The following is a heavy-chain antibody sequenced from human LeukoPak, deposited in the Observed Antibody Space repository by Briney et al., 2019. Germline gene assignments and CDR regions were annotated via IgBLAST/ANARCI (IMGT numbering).Heavy chain of an antibody. V-gene: IGHV3-23*01. J-gene: IGHJ4*02. CDR3: SKASFDSSGYFDY. CDR2: ISGSGGST. D-gene: IGHD3-22*01. Sequence: PGGSLRLSCAASGFTFSSYAMSWVRQAPGKGLEWVSAISGSGGSTYYADSVKGRFTISRDNSKNTLYLQMSSLRAEDTAVYYCSKASFDSSGYFDYWGQGTLLTVSS. CDR1: GFTFSSYA.